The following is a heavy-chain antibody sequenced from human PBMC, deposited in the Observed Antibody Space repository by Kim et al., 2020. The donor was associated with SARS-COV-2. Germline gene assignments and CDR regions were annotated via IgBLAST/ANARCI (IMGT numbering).Heavy chain of an antibody. CDR3: ARLRGYYGSGTLLFYYFDY. V-gene: IGHV5-51*01. Sequence: GESLKISCKASGYTFTSYWTAWVRQMPGKGLEWMGIILPADSDTTYSPSFQGQVTISADKSINTAYLQWSSLRASDTAMYYCARLRGYYGSGTLLFYYFDYWGQGALVTVSS. CDR2: ILPADSDT. CDR1: GYTFTSYW. J-gene: IGHJ4*02. D-gene: IGHD3-10*01.